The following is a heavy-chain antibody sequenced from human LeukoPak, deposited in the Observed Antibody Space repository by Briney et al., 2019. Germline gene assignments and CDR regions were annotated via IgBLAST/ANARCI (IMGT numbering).Heavy chain of an antibody. J-gene: IGHJ3*02. D-gene: IGHD6-19*01. V-gene: IGHV1-46*01. CDR3: ARDYLISSGWYGGAFDI. CDR2: INPSGGST. Sequence: ASVKVSCKASGYTFTGYYMHWVRQAPGQGLEWMGWINPSGGSTTYAQKFQGRVTMTRDTPTSTVYMELSSLRSEDTAVYYCARDYLISSGWYGGAFDIWGQGTMVTVSS. CDR1: GYTFTGYY.